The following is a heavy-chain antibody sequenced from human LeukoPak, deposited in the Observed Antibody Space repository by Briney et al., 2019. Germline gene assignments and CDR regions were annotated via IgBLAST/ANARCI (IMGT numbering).Heavy chain of an antibody. Sequence: PSQTLSLTCAVYGGSFSGYYWSWIRPPPGKGLEWIGEINHSGSTNYNPSLKSRVTISVDTSKNQFSLKLSSVTAADTAVYYCARVGVEGSYYDYWGQGTLVTVSS. CDR2: INHSGST. CDR3: ARVGVEGSYYDY. CDR1: GGSFSGYY. V-gene: IGHV4-34*01. D-gene: IGHD3-10*01. J-gene: IGHJ4*02.